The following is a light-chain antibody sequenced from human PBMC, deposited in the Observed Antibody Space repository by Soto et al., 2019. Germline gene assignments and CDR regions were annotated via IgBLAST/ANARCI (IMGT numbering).Light chain of an antibody. CDR2: EVS. CDR1: SSDIGSYNH. CDR3: SSFAGSTVV. J-gene: IGLJ2*01. Sequence: QSALTQPPSASGSPGQSVTISCTGTSSDIGSYNHVSWYQQHPGKAPKLMIYEVSKRPSGVPDRFSGSKSGNTASLTVSGLQAEDEADYYCSSFAGSTVVFGGGTMRTVL. V-gene: IGLV2-8*01.